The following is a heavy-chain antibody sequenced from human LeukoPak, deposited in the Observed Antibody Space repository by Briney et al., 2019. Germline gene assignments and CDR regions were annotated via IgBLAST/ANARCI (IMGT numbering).Heavy chain of an antibody. V-gene: IGHV3-30-3*01. Sequence: GGSLRLSCAASGFTFSSYSMHWVRQAPGKGLEWVAVISYDGINKYYADSVKGRFTISRDNSKNTLYLQMNSLRTEDTAVYYCARDPLDSSGLMNWFNPWGQGTLVTVSS. CDR1: GFTFSSYS. D-gene: IGHD3-22*01. CDR3: ARDPLDSSGLMNWFNP. J-gene: IGHJ5*02. CDR2: ISYDGINK.